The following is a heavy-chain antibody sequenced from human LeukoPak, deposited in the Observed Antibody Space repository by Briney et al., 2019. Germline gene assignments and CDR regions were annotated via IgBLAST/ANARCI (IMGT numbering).Heavy chain of an antibody. D-gene: IGHD2-2*02. CDR3: ASQGQGEPAARPYYYYGMDV. J-gene: IGHJ6*02. V-gene: IGHV1-69*13. Sequence: WASVKASCKASGGTFSSYAISWVRQAPGQGLEWMGGIIPIFGTANYAQKFQGRVTITADESTSTAYMELSSLRSEDTAVYYCASQGQGEPAARPYYYYGMDVWGQGTTVTVSS. CDR2: IIPIFGTA. CDR1: GGTFSSYA.